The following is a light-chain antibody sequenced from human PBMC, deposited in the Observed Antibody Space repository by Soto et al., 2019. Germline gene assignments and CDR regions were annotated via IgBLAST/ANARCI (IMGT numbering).Light chain of an antibody. V-gene: IGKV2-28*01. CDR1: QSLLHSNGYNY. Sequence: DIVMTQSPLSLPVTPGEPASISCGSSQSLLHSNGYNYLDWYLQKPGQSPQLLIYLGSNRSSGVPDRVSGSGSGTDFTMKISRVEAEDVGVYYCMQGIRRITFGQGTGLEIK. CDR2: LGS. CDR3: MQGIRRIT. J-gene: IGKJ5*01.